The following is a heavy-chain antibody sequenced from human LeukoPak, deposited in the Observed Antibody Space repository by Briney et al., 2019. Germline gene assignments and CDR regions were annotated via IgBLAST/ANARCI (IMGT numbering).Heavy chain of an antibody. V-gene: IGHV3-48*01. CDR1: GFTLSTYS. J-gene: IGHJ5*02. Sequence: PGGSLRLSCTASGFTLSTYSMNWLRQAPGKGLEWISYISYRSSPIHYADSVKGRFTISRDTAKNSLYLQMSSLRAEDTAMYYCARAPRADDNWFDPWGQGTLVTVSS. D-gene: IGHD5-24*01. CDR3: ARAPRADDNWFDP. CDR2: ISYRSSPI.